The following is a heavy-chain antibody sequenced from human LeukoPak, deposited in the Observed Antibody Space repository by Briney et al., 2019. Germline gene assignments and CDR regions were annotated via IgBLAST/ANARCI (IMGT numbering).Heavy chain of an antibody. J-gene: IGHJ6*03. Sequence: ASVKVSCKASGYTFTSYDINWVRQATGQGLEWMGWMNPNSGNTGYAQKFQGRVTMTRNTSISTAYMELSSLRSEDTAVYYCARAGDGYNYGHYYYMDVWGKGTTVTVSS. CDR1: GYTFTSYD. D-gene: IGHD5-24*01. CDR3: ARAGDGYNYGHYYYMDV. V-gene: IGHV1-8*01. CDR2: MNPNSGNT.